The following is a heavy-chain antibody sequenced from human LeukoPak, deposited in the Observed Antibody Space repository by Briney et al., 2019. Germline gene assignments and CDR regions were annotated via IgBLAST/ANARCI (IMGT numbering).Heavy chain of an antibody. V-gene: IGHV1-2*04. CDR2: INPNSGGT. J-gene: IGHJ4*02. CDR1: GYTFTGYY. D-gene: IGHD2-2*01. CDR3: ARANALYCSSTTCLFDY. Sequence: ASVTVSCKASGYTFTGYYMHWVRQAPARGLEWMGWINPNSGGTYSAQKFQGWVTMTRDTSISTAYMELSRLTSDETAVYYCARANALYCSSTTCLFDYWGQGTLVTVSS.